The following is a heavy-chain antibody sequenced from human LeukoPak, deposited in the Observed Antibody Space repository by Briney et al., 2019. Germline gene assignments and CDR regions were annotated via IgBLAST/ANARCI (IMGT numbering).Heavy chain of an antibody. Sequence: GRSLRLSCAASGFTFDDYAMHWVRQAPGKGLEWVSGISWNSGSIGYADSVKDRFTISRDNAKNSLYLQMNSLRAEDTALYYCAKASSGSYFRNDDAFDIWGQGTMVTVSS. CDR1: GFTFDDYA. CDR3: AKASSGSYFRNDDAFDI. CDR2: ISWNSGSI. J-gene: IGHJ3*02. D-gene: IGHD3-10*01. V-gene: IGHV3-9*01.